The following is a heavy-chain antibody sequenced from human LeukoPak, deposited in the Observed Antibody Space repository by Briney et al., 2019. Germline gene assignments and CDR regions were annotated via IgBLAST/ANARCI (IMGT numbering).Heavy chain of an antibody. J-gene: IGHJ4*02. CDR3: ARGHYDVLAASYKWTPDY. D-gene: IGHD3-9*01. Sequence: PGGPLILSCAASGFTFNTFNMNWVRHAPGQGLQWVSSISSGGDYIYYADSVKGRFTTSRDNAKNSLSLQLNSLRVEDTAVYYCARGHYDVLAASYKWTPDYWGQGTLVTVSS. CDR2: ISSGGDYI. V-gene: IGHV3-21*01. CDR1: GFTFNTFN.